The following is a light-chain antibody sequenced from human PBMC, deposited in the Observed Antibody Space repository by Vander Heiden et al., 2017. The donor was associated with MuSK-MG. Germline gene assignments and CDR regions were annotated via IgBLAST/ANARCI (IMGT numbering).Light chain of an antibody. CDR1: QSISSY. V-gene: IGKV1-39*01. J-gene: IGKJ4*01. CDR2: AAS. CDR3: QQSDSTLLT. Sequence: DIQMTQSPSSLSASVGDRVTITCRASQSISSYLNWYQQKPGKAPKLLIYAASSLQSGVPSRFSGSGSGTDFTLTISSLQPEDFATDYCQQSDSTLLTFGGGTKVEIK.